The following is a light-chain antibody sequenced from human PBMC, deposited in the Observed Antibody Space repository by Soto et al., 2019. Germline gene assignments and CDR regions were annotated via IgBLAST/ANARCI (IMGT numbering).Light chain of an antibody. J-gene: IGLJ1*01. CDR3: SSYAGSNWYV. Sequence: QSALTQPPSASGFPGQSVTISCPGTKSSVGVNNDAPGNQKSPGKPPNPIIYEVEGRPSGVLNRFSGSKSGNTPSLTFSGLQIGDEVDYSCSSYAGSNWYVFGTGTKVT. CDR2: EVE. CDR1: KSSVGVNND. V-gene: IGLV2-8*01.